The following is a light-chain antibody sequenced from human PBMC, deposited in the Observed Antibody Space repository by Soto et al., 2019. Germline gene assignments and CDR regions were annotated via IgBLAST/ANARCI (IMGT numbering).Light chain of an antibody. CDR1: QSVSSSY. CDR3: QQYVSSVT. J-gene: IGKJ1*01. Sequence: EIVLTQSPGTLSLSHGERATLSCRASQSVSSSYLAWYQQKPGQAPRLLIYGASSRATGIPDRFSGSGSGTDFTLTISRLEPEDFAVYYCQQYVSSVTFGQGTKVDVK. CDR2: GAS. V-gene: IGKV3-20*01.